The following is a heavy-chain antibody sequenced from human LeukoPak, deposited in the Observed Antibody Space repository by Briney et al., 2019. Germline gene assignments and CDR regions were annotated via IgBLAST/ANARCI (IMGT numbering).Heavy chain of an antibody. CDR1: GFIFDDYA. CDR3: AKSAYDYDSSGYPTRFFDY. J-gene: IGHJ4*01. D-gene: IGHD3-22*01. V-gene: IGHV3-9*01. Sequence: GGSLRLSCAVSGFIFDDYAMHWVRQAPGKGLEWVSGISWNSGSIGYEDSVKGRFTISRDNAKNSLYLQMNSLRAEDTALYYCAKSAYDYDSSGYPTRFFDYWGQGTLVTVSS. CDR2: ISWNSGSI.